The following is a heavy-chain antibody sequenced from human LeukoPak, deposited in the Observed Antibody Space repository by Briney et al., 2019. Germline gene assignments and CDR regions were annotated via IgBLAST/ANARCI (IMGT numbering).Heavy chain of an antibody. V-gene: IGHV3-11*04. CDR3: ARDGYGDYDWYFDL. J-gene: IGHJ2*01. Sequence: PGGSLRLSCAASGFTFSDYYMSWIRQAPGKGLEWVSYISSSGSTIYYADSVKGRFTISRDNAKNSLYPQMNSLRAEDTAVYYCARDGYGDYDWYFDLWGRGTLVTVSS. CDR2: ISSSGSTI. D-gene: IGHD4-17*01. CDR1: GFTFSDYY.